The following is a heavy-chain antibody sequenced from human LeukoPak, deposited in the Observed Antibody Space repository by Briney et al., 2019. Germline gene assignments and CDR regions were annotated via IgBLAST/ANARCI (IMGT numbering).Heavy chain of an antibody. J-gene: IGHJ4*02. D-gene: IGHD2-2*01. CDR3: ARRISTRRGETCSSTSCYFDY. V-gene: IGHV4-38-2*01. CDR2: IFHSGIT. CDR1: GFTFSSYA. Sequence: PGGSLRLSCAASGFTFSSYAMSWVRQSPGKGLELIGSIFHSGITYYNPSLKSRITISVDTSKNQFSLRLSSVTAADTAVYYCARRISTRRGETCSSTSCYFDYWGQGTLVTVSS.